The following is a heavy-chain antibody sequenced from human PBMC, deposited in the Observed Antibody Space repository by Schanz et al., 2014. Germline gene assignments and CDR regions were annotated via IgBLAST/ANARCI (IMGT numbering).Heavy chain of an antibody. V-gene: IGHV1-18*01. CDR2: ISPYNGNT. CDR3: ARDRVYRFLKGENRFYFDY. D-gene: IGHD3-3*01. J-gene: IGHJ4*02. Sequence: QVRLVQSGAELKMPGDTVKVSCETSGYTFTNYGVSWVRQAPGQGLEWVAWISPYNGNTAYAQNLKGRVRMTTDTSTATAYMELRSLTSDDTAVYYCARDRVYRFLKGENRFYFDYWGQGTLVIVSS. CDR1: GYTFTNYG.